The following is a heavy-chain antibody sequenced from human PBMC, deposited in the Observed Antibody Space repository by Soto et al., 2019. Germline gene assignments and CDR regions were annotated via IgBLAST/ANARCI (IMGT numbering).Heavy chain of an antibody. J-gene: IGHJ6*02. CDR2: INPSSGTT. Sequence: EVQLLESGGGLVQPGGSLRLACAASGFSFSNYEMTWARQAPGKGLEWVAFINPSSGTTHYADSVKGRFTISRDNFKDTLYLQLSSLRVEDTAVYYCVKGAWLDVWGQGTTVSVSS. D-gene: IGHD5-12*01. CDR1: GFSFSNYE. V-gene: IGHV3-23*01. CDR3: VKGAWLDV.